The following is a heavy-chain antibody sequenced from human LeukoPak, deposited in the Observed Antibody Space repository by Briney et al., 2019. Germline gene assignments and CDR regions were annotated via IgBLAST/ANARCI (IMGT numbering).Heavy chain of an antibody. CDR2: ISSSGSTI. D-gene: IGHD5-18*01. CDR3: AQIYTYGSSQSDY. J-gene: IGHJ4*02. V-gene: IGHV3-48*03. Sequence: PGGSLRLSCAASGFTFSNYEMNWVRQAPGKGLEWVSYISSSGSTIYYADSVKGRFTISRDNAKNSLYLRMNSLRAEDTAVYYCAQIYTYGSSQSDYWGQGTLVTVSS. CDR1: GFTFSNYE.